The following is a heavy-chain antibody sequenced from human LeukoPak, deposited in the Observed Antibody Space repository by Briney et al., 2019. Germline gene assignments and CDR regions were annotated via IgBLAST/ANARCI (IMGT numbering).Heavy chain of an antibody. CDR3: ASAWSSGRQGGYYFAY. CDR2: INHSGST. V-gene: IGHV4-34*01. CDR1: GGSFSGYY. D-gene: IGHD3-22*01. J-gene: IGHJ4*02. Sequence: PSETLSLTCAVYGGSFSGYYWSWIRQPPGKGLEWIGEINHSGSTNYNPSLKSRVTISVDTAKNQFSLKLSSVTAADTAVYYCASAWSSGRQGGYYFAYWGQGTLVTVSS.